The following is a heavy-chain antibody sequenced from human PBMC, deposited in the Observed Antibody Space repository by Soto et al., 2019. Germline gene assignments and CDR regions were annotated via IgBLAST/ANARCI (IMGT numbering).Heavy chain of an antibody. D-gene: IGHD2-15*01. V-gene: IGHV1-8*01. Sequence: GAPVKVSCKAPGDTFTTYDNNWVRQATGHGLERMGWINPNSGNIGYAQRFQGRVTISRDMSTSTAYMDLGSLRSEDTAVYYCAADPYHCSGADCYSIDLPGVSYNGMDVWGQGTSVTVSS. J-gene: IGHJ6*02. CDR1: GDTFTTYD. CDR3: AADPYHCSGADCYSIDLPGVSYNGMDV. CDR2: INPNSGNI.